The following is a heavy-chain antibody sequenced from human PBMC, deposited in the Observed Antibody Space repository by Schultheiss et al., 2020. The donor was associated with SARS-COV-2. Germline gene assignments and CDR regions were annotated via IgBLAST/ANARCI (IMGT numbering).Heavy chain of an antibody. D-gene: IGHD1-26*01. CDR3: AKDPYSSGSYFDY. Sequence: GGSLRLSCAASGFTFSSYAMHWVRQAPGKGLEWVSSVSSSSGYIYYADSVKGRFTISRDNAKNSLYLQMNSLRAEDTAVYYCAKDPYSSGSYFDYWGQGTLVTVSS. J-gene: IGHJ4*02. V-gene: IGHV3-21*04. CDR1: GFTFSSYA. CDR2: VSSSSGYI.